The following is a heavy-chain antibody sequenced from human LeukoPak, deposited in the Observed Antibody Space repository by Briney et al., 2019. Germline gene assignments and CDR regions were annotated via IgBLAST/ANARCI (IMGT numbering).Heavy chain of an antibody. Sequence: GESLKISCKGSGYSFTNYWIGWVRQMPGKGLEWMGIIYPADSDTRYSPSFQGQVTISADKAISTAYLQWSNLKASDTAMYYCARHRPHTDSNSVADYYFDYWGQGTLVTVSS. CDR1: GYSFTNYW. V-gene: IGHV5-51*01. CDR3: ARHRPHTDSNSVADYYFDY. J-gene: IGHJ4*02. CDR2: IYPADSDT. D-gene: IGHD6-19*01.